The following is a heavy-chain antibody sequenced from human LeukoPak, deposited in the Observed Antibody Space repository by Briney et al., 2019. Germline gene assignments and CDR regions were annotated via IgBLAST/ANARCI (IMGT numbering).Heavy chain of an antibody. D-gene: IGHD6-19*01. CDR2: IYYSGST. CDR3: ATGIAVAGTPFDY. J-gene: IGHJ4*02. Sequence: SETLSLTCTVSGGSISSYYWSWIRQPPGKGLEWIGYIYYSGSTNYNPSLKSRVTISVDASKNQFSLKLSSVTAADTAVYYCATGIAVAGTPFDYWGQGTLVTVSS. CDR1: GGSISSYY. V-gene: IGHV4-59*01.